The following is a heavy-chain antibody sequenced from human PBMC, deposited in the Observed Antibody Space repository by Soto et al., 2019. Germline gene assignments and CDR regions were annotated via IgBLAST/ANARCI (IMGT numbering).Heavy chain of an antibody. CDR2: INSDGSTI. CDR1: GFTFSPFW. CDR3: VRDRGHPDSFDL. J-gene: IGHJ3*01. Sequence: GGSLRLSCAASGFTFSPFWMHWVRQAPGKGLVWLSHINSDGSTIVYADSVKGRFTISRDNAKNTLYLQMNSPRVEDTAVYYCVRDRGHPDSFDLWGQGTMVTVSS. V-gene: IGHV3-74*01. D-gene: IGHD3-10*01.